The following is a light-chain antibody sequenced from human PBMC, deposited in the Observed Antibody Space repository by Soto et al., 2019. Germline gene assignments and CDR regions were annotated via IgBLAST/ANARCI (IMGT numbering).Light chain of an antibody. Sequence: DIQMTQSPSSLSASVGDRVTITCRASQSISSYLNWYQQKPGTAPKLLIYAASSLQSGVPSRFSGSGSGTDLTLTISSLQPEDFATYYCPQSYSPPPPTFGQGTKVEIK. CDR3: PQSYSPPPPT. CDR2: AAS. V-gene: IGKV1-39*01. CDR1: QSISSY. J-gene: IGKJ1*01.